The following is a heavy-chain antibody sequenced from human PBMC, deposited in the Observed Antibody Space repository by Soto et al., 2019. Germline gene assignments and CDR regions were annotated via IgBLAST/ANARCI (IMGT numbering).Heavy chain of an antibody. D-gene: IGHD3-22*01. V-gene: IGHV1-69*01. CDR2: IIPIFGTT. J-gene: IGHJ4*02. CDR1: GGTFSSDG. Sequence: QVLLVQSGPEVKKPGSSVKVSCKASGGTFSSDGFSWVRQAPGQGLEWMGGIIPIFGTTHYAQRFQGRVTITADESTGTAYMELGSLTSDDTAVYYFTRDRYDSSSYFSRWGIDSWGQRTLITVSS. CDR3: TRDRYDSSSYFSRWGIDS.